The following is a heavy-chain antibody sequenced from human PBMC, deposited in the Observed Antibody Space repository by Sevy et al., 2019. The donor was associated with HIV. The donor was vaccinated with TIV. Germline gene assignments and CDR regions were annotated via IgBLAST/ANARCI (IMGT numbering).Heavy chain of an antibody. CDR2: IYPGDSDT. D-gene: IGHD5-12*01. Sequence: GESLKISCKGSGYSFTSFSIDWVRQMPGKGLEWMGNIYPGDSDTRYSPSFQGQVTISADKSISTAYLQWSSLKASDTAIYYCARHDRRYDYYDDFDYWGQGTLVTVSS. CDR3: ARHDRRYDYYDDFDY. V-gene: IGHV5-51*01. J-gene: IGHJ4*02. CDR1: GYSFTSFS.